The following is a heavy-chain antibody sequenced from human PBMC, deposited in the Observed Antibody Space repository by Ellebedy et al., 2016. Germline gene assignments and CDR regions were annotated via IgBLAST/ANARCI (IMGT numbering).Heavy chain of an antibody. Sequence: GGSLRLSCAVSGFIVSDNYMSWVRQAPGKGLEWVAIIYRSGSTFYPDYAKGRFTISRDNSKNTLYLHMNSLRVEDTAIYYCAGDSRGITAAGTSLHYWGQGTLVTVSS. V-gene: IGHV3-53*01. J-gene: IGHJ4*02. CDR3: AGDSRGITAAGTSLHY. D-gene: IGHD6-13*01. CDR2: IYRSGST. CDR1: GFIVSDNY.